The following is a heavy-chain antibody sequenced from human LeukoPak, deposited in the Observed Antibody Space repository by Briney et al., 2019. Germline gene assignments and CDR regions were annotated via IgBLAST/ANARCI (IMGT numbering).Heavy chain of an antibody. CDR2: ISSSSSYI. CDR3: ARDFGAMVKFDY. Sequence: PGESLRLSCAASGFTFSSYAMSWVRQAPGKGLEWVSSISSSSSYIYYADSVKGRFTISRDNAKNSLYLRMNSLRAEDTAVYYCARDFGAMVKFDYWGQGTLVTVSS. D-gene: IGHD5-18*01. V-gene: IGHV3-21*01. J-gene: IGHJ4*02. CDR1: GFTFSSYA.